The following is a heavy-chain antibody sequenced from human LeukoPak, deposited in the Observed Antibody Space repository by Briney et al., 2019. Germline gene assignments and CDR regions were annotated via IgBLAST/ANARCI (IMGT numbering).Heavy chain of an antibody. J-gene: IGHJ5*02. Sequence: GGSLRLSCAASGFTFSSYEMNWVRQAPGKGLERVSYISSSGSTIYYADSVKGRFTIYRDNAKNSLYLQMNNLRAEDTAVYYCARDLGYCSGDVCYPAWFDPWGQGTLVTVSS. CDR3: ARDLGYCSGDVCYPAWFDP. CDR1: GFTFSSYE. CDR2: ISSSGSTI. V-gene: IGHV3-48*03. D-gene: IGHD2-15*01.